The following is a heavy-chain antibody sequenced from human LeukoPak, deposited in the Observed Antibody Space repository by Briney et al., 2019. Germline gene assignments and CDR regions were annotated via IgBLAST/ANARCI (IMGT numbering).Heavy chain of an antibody. V-gene: IGHV3-21*01. Sequence: GGSLRLSCVASGLAFTTYSMNWVRLAPGQGLEWVASIDGSSTYIFYADSLKGRFTVTRDNAKNSLYLQMDSLRADDTALYYCTKTPLSGYYFDLWGQGTMVTVSS. CDR1: GLAFTTYS. J-gene: IGHJ4*02. CDR2: IDGSSTYI. D-gene: IGHD3-3*01. CDR3: TKTPLSGYYFDL.